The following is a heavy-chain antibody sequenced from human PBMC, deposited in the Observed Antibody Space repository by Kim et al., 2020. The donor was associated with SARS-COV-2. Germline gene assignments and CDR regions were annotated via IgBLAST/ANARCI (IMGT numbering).Heavy chain of an antibody. CDR1: GFTFSSYA. CDR2: ISSNGGST. Sequence: GGSLRLSCSASGFTFSSYAMHWVRQAPGKGLEYVSAISSNGGSTYYADSVKGRFTISRDNSKNTLYLQMSSLRAEDTAVYYCVKDLKFDGSAPALNNWFDPWGQGTLVTVSS. V-gene: IGHV3-64D*06. CDR3: VKDLKFDGSAPALNNWFDP. J-gene: IGHJ5*02. D-gene: IGHD6-6*01.